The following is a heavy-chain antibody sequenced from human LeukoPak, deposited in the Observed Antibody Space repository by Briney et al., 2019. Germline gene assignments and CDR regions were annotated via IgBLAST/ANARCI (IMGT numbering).Heavy chain of an antibody. CDR3: ARDSRRITIFGVVTRGTY. D-gene: IGHD3-3*01. V-gene: IGHV1-46*01. J-gene: IGHJ4*02. Sequence: ASVKVSCKASGYTFTSYYMHWVRQAPGQGLEWMGIINPSGGSTSYAQKFQGRVTMTRDTSTSTVYMELSSLRSEDTAVYYCARDSRRITIFGVVTRGTYWGQGTLVTVSS. CDR2: INPSGGST. CDR1: GYTFTSYY.